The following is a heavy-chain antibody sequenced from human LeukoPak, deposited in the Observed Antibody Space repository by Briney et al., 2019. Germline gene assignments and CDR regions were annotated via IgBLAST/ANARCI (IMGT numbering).Heavy chain of an antibody. Sequence: PGGSLRLSCVASGFTFNHYAMSWVRQAPGKGLEWVASVSENGDGTVYPDSVKGRFTISRDNSRKTVLLEVNSLRVEDAATYYCARVWTTFHYWGQGALVTVSS. CDR2: VSENGDGT. D-gene: IGHD1-1*01. CDR3: ARVWTTFHY. V-gene: IGHV3-23*01. CDR1: GFTFNHYA. J-gene: IGHJ1*01.